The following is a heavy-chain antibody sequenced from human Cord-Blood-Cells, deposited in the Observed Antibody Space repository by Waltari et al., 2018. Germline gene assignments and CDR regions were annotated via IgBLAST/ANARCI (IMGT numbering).Heavy chain of an antibody. J-gene: IGHJ4*02. CDR3: ARQRGSSWYY. D-gene: IGHD6-13*01. CDR2: IYYSGST. V-gene: IGHV4-39*01. Sequence: QLQLQESGPGLVKPSETLSLTCTVSGGSISSSSYYWGWTRQPPGKGLEWIGSIYYSGSTYYNPSLKSRVTISVDTSKNQFSLKLSSVTAADTAVYYCARQRGSSWYYWGQGTLVTVSS. CDR1: GGSISSSSYY.